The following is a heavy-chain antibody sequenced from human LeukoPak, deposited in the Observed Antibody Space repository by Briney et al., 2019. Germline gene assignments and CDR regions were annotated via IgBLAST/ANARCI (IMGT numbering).Heavy chain of an antibody. D-gene: IGHD6-19*01. Sequence: GGSLRLSCAASGFTFSSYGMXXXRQAPGXXXXXXXVIWYDGSNKYYADSVKGRXTISRDNSKNTLYLQMNSLRAEDTAVYYCARIAVAGTGDDYWGQGTLVTVSS. J-gene: IGHJ4*02. CDR2: IWYDGSNK. V-gene: IGHV3-33*01. CDR1: GFTFSSYG. CDR3: ARIAVAGTGDDY.